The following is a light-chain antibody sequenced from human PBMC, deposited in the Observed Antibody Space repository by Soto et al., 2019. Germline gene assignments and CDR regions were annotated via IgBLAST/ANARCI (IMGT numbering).Light chain of an antibody. CDR3: QQYGSQGT. J-gene: IGKJ1*01. Sequence: EIVLTQSPGTLSLSPGERAILSCRASQSVSSSYLAWYQQKPGQAPRLLIYGASSRATDIPDRFSGSGSGTDFTLTIIRLEPEDFAVYYCQQYGSQGTFGQGTKVEIK. CDR1: QSVSSSY. CDR2: GAS. V-gene: IGKV3-20*01.